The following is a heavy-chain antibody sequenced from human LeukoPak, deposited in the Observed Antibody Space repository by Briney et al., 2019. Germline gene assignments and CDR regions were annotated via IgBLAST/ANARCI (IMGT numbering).Heavy chain of an antibody. Sequence: SVKVSCKASGGTLSNYAISWVRQAPGQGLEWMGGIIPIFGTANYAQKFQGRVTITADESTSTAYMELSSLRSEDTAVYYCARDRDTTMVTSFDYWGQGTLVTVSS. CDR1: GGTLSNYA. CDR3: ARDRDTTMVTSFDY. V-gene: IGHV1-69*13. D-gene: IGHD5-18*01. J-gene: IGHJ4*02. CDR2: IIPIFGTA.